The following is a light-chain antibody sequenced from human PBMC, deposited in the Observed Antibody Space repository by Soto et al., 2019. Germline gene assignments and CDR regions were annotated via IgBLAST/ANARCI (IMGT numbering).Light chain of an antibody. CDR1: SSYVGGYDH. V-gene: IGLV2-14*01. J-gene: IGLJ1*01. CDR3: SSYSISTAYL. CDR2: EVS. Sequence: QSALTQPASVSGSPGQSITISCTGTSSYVGGYDHVSWYQLHPGKAPKLMVFEVSNRPSGVSFRFSGSKSGNTASLTISGLQAEDEAAYFCSSYSISTAYLFGTGTKVTVL.